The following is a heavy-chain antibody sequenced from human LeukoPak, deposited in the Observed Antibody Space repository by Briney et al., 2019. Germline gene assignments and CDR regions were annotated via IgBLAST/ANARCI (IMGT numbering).Heavy chain of an antibody. J-gene: IGHJ4*02. Sequence: PGGSLRLSCAASGFTFSSYSMIWVRQAPGKGLEWVAVISYDGDNKYYADSVKGRCTISRDNSKNTVYLQMNSLRDEDTAVYYCATISGGSYWALDYWGQGTLVTVSS. CDR3: ATISGGSYWALDY. CDR1: GFTFSSYS. D-gene: IGHD1-26*01. CDR2: ISYDGDNK. V-gene: IGHV3-30*03.